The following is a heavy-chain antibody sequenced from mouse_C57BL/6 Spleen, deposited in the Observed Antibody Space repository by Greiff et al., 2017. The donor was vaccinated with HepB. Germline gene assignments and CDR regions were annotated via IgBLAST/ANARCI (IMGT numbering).Heavy chain of an antibody. Sequence: QVQLKESGAELMKPGASVKLSCKATGYTFTGYWIEWVKQRPGHGLEWIGEILPGSGSTNYNEKFKGKATFTADTSSNTAYMQLSSLTTEDSAIYYCSRGEYCDYGGSWFAYWGQGTLVTVSA. J-gene: IGHJ3*01. CDR3: SRGEYCDYGGSWFAY. CDR1: GYTFTGYW. V-gene: IGHV1-9*01. CDR2: ILPGSGST. D-gene: IGHD2-4*01.